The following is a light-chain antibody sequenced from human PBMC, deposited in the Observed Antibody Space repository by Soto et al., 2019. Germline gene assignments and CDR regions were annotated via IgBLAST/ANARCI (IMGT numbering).Light chain of an antibody. CDR3: HQRQYWPPIT. Sequence: EIVLTQSPATLSVSPGARATLSCRASQSVSSNLAWYQQKPGQAPRLLISDASNRATGIPARFSGSGSGTDFTLTISSLEPEDFAVYYCHQRQYWPPITFGQGTRLEIK. J-gene: IGKJ5*01. V-gene: IGKV3-11*01. CDR1: QSVSSN. CDR2: DAS.